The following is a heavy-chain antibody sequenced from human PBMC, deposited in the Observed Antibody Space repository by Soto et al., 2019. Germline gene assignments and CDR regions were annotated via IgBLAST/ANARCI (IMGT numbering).Heavy chain of an antibody. CDR3: ARDGGFGEFKY. J-gene: IGHJ4*02. D-gene: IGHD3-10*01. CDR2: IIPAFGTT. Sequence: QVQLVQSGAELKKPRSSVKVSCKASGDTFSGYPINWVRQAPGEGLEWMGRIIPAFGTTNDAQRFEGRVTFTADESTNTAYMELRGLVSEDTAVYYCARDGGFGEFKYWGPGTLVTVSS. CDR1: GDTFSGYP. V-gene: IGHV1-69*18.